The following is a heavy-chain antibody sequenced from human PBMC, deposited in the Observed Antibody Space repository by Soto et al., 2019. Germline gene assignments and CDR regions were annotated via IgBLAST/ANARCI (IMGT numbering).Heavy chain of an antibody. CDR1: GYTFTSYD. Sequence: QVQLVQSGAEVKKPGASVKVSCKASGYTFTSYDINWVRQATGQGLEWMGWMNPNSGNTGYAQKFQGRVTMTRNTSISTAYMELSSLRSEDTAVYDCARRGSSSYESGRGFDPWGQGTLVTVSS. J-gene: IGHJ5*02. CDR3: ARRGSSSYESGRGFDP. D-gene: IGHD6-13*01. V-gene: IGHV1-8*01. CDR2: MNPNSGNT.